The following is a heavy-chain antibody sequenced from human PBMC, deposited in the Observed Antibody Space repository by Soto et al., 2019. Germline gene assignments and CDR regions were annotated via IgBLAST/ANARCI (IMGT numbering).Heavy chain of an antibody. Sequence: QVQLQQWGAGLLKPSETLSLTCVVYGGSFSGYYWNWIRQPPGKGLEWIGEVNHRGSTSYNPSLKSRFTISVDTSKNQFSLELRSVTAADTAVYYCAARLRYLTDYWGQGILVTVSS. CDR1: GGSFSGYY. J-gene: IGHJ4*02. V-gene: IGHV4-34*01. D-gene: IGHD2-21*02. CDR3: AARLRYLTDY. CDR2: VNHRGST.